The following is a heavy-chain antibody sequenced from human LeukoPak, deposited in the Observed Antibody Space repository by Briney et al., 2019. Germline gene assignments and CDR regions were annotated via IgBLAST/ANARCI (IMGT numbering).Heavy chain of an antibody. CDR1: GFTFGDYV. D-gene: IGHD1-1*01. CDR3: ARVKKENGGTTNFDY. CDR2: IRSKAYGGTT. J-gene: IGHJ4*02. V-gene: IGHV3-49*04. Sequence: PGGSLRLSCTASGFTFGDYVMSWVRQAPGKGLEWVGFIRSKAYGGTTKNAASVKGRFTISRDDSKKSVDLQMSSLKSEDTAVYYCARVKKENGGTTNFDYWGQGTLVTVSS.